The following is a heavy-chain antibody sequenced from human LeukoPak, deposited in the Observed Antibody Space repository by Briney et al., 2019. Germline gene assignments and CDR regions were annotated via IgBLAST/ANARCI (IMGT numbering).Heavy chain of an antibody. D-gene: IGHD4-17*01. CDR1: GYTFTVYY. CDR2: INPNSGGT. CDR3: ARYLMTTVTTLGMDV. J-gene: IGHJ6*02. V-gene: IGHV1-2*02. Sequence: GASVTVSFKASGYTFTVYYMHWVRQAPGQGLEWMGWINPNSGGTNYAQKFQGRDTMTRDTSISTAYMELSRLRSDDTAVYYCARYLMTTVTTLGMDVWGQGTTVTVSS.